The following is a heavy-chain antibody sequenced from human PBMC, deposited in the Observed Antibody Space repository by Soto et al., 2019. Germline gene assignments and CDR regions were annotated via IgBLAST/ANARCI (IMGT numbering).Heavy chain of an antibody. CDR3: AKEMTSGYYLFDY. CDR1: GFTFSSYA. Sequence: EVQLLQSGGGLVQPGGSLRLSCAASGFTFSSYAMSWVRQAPGKGREWVSTISGTGGSTYYPDSVKGRFTISRDNSKNTVYLQMNSLRAEDAAVYYCAKEMTSGYYLFDYWGQGTLVTVSS. D-gene: IGHD3-22*01. J-gene: IGHJ4*02. CDR2: ISGTGGST. V-gene: IGHV3-23*01.